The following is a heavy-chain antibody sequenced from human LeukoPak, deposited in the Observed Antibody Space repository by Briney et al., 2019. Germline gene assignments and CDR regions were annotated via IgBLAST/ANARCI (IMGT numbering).Heavy chain of an antibody. CDR3: AKALVSGSFYGPLGH. CDR1: GVSFSSDA. D-gene: IGHD1-26*01. Sequence: GGSLRLSCAASGVSFSSDAMSWVRQAPGKGLEWVSTMSGSGGNTYYADAVKGRLAISRDNSKNTLHLQMNSLRAEDTAIYYCAKALVSGSFYGPLGHWGQGTLVTVSS. CDR2: MSGSGGNT. J-gene: IGHJ5*02. V-gene: IGHV3-23*01.